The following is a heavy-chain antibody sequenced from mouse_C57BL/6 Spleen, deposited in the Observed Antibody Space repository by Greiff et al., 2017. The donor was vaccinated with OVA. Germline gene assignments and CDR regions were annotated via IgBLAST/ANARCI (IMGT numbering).Heavy chain of an antibody. CDR2: ISNLAYSI. V-gene: IGHV5-15*01. Sequence: EVMLVESGGGLVQPGGSLKLSCAASGFTFSDYGMAWVRQAPRKGPEWVAFISNLAYSIYYADTVTGRFTISRENAKNTLYLEMSSLRSEDTAMYYCARHTGYFDYWGQGTTLTVSS. CDR1: GFTFSDYG. D-gene: IGHD1-1*01. CDR3: ARHTGYFDY. J-gene: IGHJ2*01.